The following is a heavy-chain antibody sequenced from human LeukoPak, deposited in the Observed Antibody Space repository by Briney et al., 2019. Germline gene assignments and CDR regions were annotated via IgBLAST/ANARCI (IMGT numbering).Heavy chain of an antibody. Sequence: GGSLRLSCAASGFTFSSYWMHWVRQDPGKGLLWVSRIDTYGTVTDYADSVKGRFTISRDNAKNTLYLQMNSLRPEDTAVYYCAKEGDYYGSGSYRDGFDIWGQGTRATVSS. CDR3: AKEGDYYGSGSYRDGFDI. D-gene: IGHD3-10*01. CDR1: GFTFSSYW. CDR2: IDTYGTVT. V-gene: IGHV3-74*01. J-gene: IGHJ3*02.